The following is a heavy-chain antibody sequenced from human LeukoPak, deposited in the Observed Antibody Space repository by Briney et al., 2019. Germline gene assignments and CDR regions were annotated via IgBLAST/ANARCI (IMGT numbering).Heavy chain of an antibody. Sequence: GESLKISCKGSGYLFDTFWTAWVRQMPGKGLEWMGIIRPEDSRIKYSPSFEGQVTLSVDKSISTVYMEWSSLKASDTAIYYCARQGMYCSGGSCYLLYWGQGTLVTVSS. J-gene: IGHJ4*02. CDR2: IRPEDSRI. CDR3: ARQGMYCSGGSCYLLY. CDR1: GYLFDTFW. V-gene: IGHV5-51*01. D-gene: IGHD2-15*01.